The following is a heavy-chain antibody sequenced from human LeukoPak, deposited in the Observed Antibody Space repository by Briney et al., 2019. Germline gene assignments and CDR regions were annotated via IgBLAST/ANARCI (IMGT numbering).Heavy chain of an antibody. CDR1: GFNFSSYG. CDR2: IRYDGSNK. J-gene: IGHJ4*02. Sequence: GGSLRLSCAASGFNFSSYGMHWVRQALGKGLEWVAFIRYDGSNKYYADSVKGRFTISRDNSKNTLYLQMNSLRAEDTAVYYCAKDLARYCSGGSCYPGDYWGQGTLVTVSS. CDR3: AKDLARYCSGGSCYPGDY. D-gene: IGHD2-15*01. V-gene: IGHV3-30*02.